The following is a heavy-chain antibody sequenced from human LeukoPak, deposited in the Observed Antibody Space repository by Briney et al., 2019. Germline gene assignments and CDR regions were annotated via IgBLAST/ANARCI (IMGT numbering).Heavy chain of an antibody. CDR2: SNHSGST. D-gene: IGHD3-10*01. CDR3: ARGVGYFGSGSYYLRVHYFDY. Sequence: LRLSCAASGFTFSSYHMSWIRQPPGKGLEWIGYSNHSGSTYNNPSLKSRVSTSVDTSKNQFSLKLTSVTAADTAVYYCARGVGYFGSGSYYLRVHYFDYWGQGTLVTVSS. V-gene: IGHV4-30-4*08. CDR1: GFTFSSYH. J-gene: IGHJ4*02.